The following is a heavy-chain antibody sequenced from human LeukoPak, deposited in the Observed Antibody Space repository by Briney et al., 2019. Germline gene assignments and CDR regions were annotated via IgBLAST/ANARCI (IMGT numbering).Heavy chain of an antibody. J-gene: IGHJ4*02. D-gene: IGHD2-2*01. Sequence: SGGSLRLSCAASGFTFSSYWMHWVRQAPGKGLVWVSRINSDGSSTSYADSVKGRFTISRDNAKNTLYLQMSSLRAEDTAVYYCARGPGPIVVVPAANDYWGQGTLVTVSS. V-gene: IGHV3-74*01. CDR1: GFTFSSYW. CDR3: ARGPGPIVVVPAANDY. CDR2: INSDGSST.